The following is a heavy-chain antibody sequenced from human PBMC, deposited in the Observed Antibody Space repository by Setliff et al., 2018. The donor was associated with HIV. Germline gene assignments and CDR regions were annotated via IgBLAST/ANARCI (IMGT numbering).Heavy chain of an antibody. J-gene: IGHJ4*02. V-gene: IGHV5-51*01. CDR1: GYTFTSYW. CDR2: IYPGDSDT. Sequence: GESLKISCKGSGYTFTSYWIGWVRRMPGKGLEWMGIIYPGDSDTRYSPPFQGRVTISADKSINTAYLQWSSLQASDTAMYYCARRASKASLDYWGQGTLVTVSS. CDR3: ARRASKASLDY.